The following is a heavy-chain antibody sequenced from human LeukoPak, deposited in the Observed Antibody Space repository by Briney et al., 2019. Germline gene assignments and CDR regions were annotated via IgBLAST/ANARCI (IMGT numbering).Heavy chain of an antibody. CDR2: IYTSGST. V-gene: IGHV4-4*07. Sequence: SETLSLTCTVSGGSISSYYWSWIRQPAGKGLEWIGRIYTSGSTNYIPSLKSRVTMSVDTSKNQFSLKLSSVTAADTAVYYCARYGGRSYYDILTGYYDYWGQGTLVTVSS. J-gene: IGHJ4*02. CDR3: ARYGGRSYYDILTGYYDY. D-gene: IGHD3-9*01. CDR1: GGSISSYY.